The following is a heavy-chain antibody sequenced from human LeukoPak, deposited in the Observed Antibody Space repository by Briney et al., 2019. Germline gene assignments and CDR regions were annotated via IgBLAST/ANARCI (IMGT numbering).Heavy chain of an antibody. V-gene: IGHV4-39*01. D-gene: IGHD6-13*01. CDR3: ARPLHSSSWWVPDAFDI. J-gene: IGHJ3*02. CDR1: GGSISSSSYY. CDR2: IYYSGST. Sequence: SGTLSLTCTVSGGSISSSSYYWGWIRQPPGKGLEWIGSIYYSGSTYYNPSLKSRVTISVDTSKNQFSLKLSSVTAADTAVYYCARPLHSSSWWVPDAFDIWGQGTMVTVSS.